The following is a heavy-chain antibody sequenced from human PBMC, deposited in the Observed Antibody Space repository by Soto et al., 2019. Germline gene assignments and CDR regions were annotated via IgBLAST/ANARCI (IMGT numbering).Heavy chain of an antibody. J-gene: IGHJ6*02. D-gene: IGHD6-19*01. CDR2: MTPNSVNT. CDR1: GYTFTSYV. V-gene: IGHV1-8*01. CDR3: ASGPYGSWSGSYYYYYCMDV. Sequence: QVQLVQSGAEVKKPGASVKVSCKPSGYTFTSYVINWVRKATGQGLEWMGWMTPNSVNTGYAQKFQGRVTTTRNTSISTSSMEVSILGSEDTAVYYCASGPYGSWSGSYYYYYCMDVWGQGTTVTVSS.